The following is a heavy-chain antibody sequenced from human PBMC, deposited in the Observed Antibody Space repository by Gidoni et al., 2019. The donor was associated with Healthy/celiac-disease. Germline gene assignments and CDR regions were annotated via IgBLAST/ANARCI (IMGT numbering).Heavy chain of an antibody. V-gene: IGHV4-34*01. J-gene: IGHJ5*02. Sequence: QVQLQQWGAGLLKPSETLSRTCAVYGGSFSGYYWSWIRQPPGKGLEWIGEINHSGSTNYNPSLKSRVTISVDTSKNQFSLKLSSVTAADTAVYYCARDGIAVAGTSTWGQGTLVTVSS. CDR1: GGSFSGYY. CDR2: INHSGST. D-gene: IGHD6-19*01. CDR3: ARDGIAVAGTST.